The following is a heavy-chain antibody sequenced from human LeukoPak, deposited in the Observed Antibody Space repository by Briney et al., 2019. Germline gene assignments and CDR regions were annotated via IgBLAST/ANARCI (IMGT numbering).Heavy chain of an antibody. V-gene: IGHV4-38-2*01. CDR1: NYPITSDYY. CDR2: IFHSGIA. CDR3: ARSTAALVMIFDY. J-gene: IGHJ4*02. D-gene: IGHD6-6*01. Sequence: SETLSLTCAVSNYPITSDYYWVWIRQPPGQGLEWIGQIFHSGIAHYNPSLKSRVTMSVDTSRSQFSVNLNSVTAADTAVYYCARSTAALVMIFDYWGQGTLVTVSS.